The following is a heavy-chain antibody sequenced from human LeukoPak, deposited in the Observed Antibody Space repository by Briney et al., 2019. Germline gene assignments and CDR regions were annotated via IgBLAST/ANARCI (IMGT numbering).Heavy chain of an antibody. J-gene: IGHJ4*02. CDR2: ISGSGGST. CDR3: AKGGYPKTSFDY. V-gene: IGHV3-23*01. CDR1: GFTFSSYG. D-gene: IGHD5-18*01. Sequence: GGSLRLSCAASGFTFSSYGMSWVRQAPGRGLEWVSAISGSGGSTYYADSAKGRFTISRDNSKNTLYLQMNSLRAEDTAVYYCAKGGYPKTSFDYWGQGTLVTVSS.